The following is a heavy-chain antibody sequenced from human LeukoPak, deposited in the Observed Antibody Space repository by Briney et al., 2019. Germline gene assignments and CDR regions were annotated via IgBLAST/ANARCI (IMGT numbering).Heavy chain of an antibody. J-gene: IGHJ5*02. CDR1: GFSFSSYG. Sequence: GRSLRLSCAASGFSFSSYGMHWVRQAPGKGLEWVAVVSSDGSIDYYADSVRGRFTVSRDNSKNTLYLQVNSLRVEDTAVYYCTREGMGTTFSAWFDPWGQGTLVTVPS. CDR2: VSSDGSID. D-gene: IGHD1-7*01. CDR3: TREGMGTTFSAWFDP. V-gene: IGHV3-30*03.